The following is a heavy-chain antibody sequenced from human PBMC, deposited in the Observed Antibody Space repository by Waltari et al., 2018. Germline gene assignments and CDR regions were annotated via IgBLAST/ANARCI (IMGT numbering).Heavy chain of an antibody. Sequence: DVQLLESGGGLVQPGGSLRLSCAASGFIFSNYGMNWVRQAPGKVLDWVSVIYSGGGSTFYAESVKGRFTISRDNSKNTVHVQLNSLRVEDTAVYYCAREGVATPGAFDVWGQGTKVIVS. J-gene: IGHJ3*01. CDR1: GFIFSNYG. D-gene: IGHD5-12*01. CDR2: IYSGGGST. V-gene: IGHV3-23*03. CDR3: AREGVATPGAFDV.